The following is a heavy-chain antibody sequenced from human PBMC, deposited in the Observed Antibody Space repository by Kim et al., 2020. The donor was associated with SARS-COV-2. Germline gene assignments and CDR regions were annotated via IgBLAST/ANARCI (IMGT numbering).Heavy chain of an antibody. D-gene: IGHD4-17*01. Sequence: GGSLRLSCVASGFTFRNYAMSWFRQAPGKGLEWVSAVTGSADITYYADSVKGRFTISRDNSRDTLYLQMNTLRAEDTAVYYCAQETYGDYEDFDCWGQGT. CDR3: AQETYGDYEDFDC. V-gene: IGHV3-23*01. CDR2: VTGSADIT. J-gene: IGHJ4*02. CDR1: GFTFRNYA.